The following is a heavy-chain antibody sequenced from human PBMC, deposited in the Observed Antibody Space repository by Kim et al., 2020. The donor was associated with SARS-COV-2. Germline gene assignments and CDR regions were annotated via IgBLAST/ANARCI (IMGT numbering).Heavy chain of an antibody. V-gene: IGHV3-23*01. Sequence: GGSLRLSCAASGFTFSSYGLSWVRQAPGKGLEWASGISGSGGSTYYADSVKGRFTISRDNSKNTLYLQVNSLRADDTAVYYCARGGIYFDYWGQGTLVTVSS. CDR1: GFTFSSYG. D-gene: IGHD5-12*01. J-gene: IGHJ4*02. CDR2: ISGSGGST. CDR3: ARGGIYFDY.